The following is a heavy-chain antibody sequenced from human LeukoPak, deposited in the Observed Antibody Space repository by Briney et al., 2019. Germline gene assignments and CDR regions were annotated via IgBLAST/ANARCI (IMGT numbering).Heavy chain of an antibody. D-gene: IGHD5-18*01. V-gene: IGHV4-39*07. Sequence: SETLSLTCTVSGGSISSSSYYWGWIRQPPGKGLEWIGSSYYSGSTYYNPSLKSRVTIPVDTSKNQFSLKLGSVTAADTAVYYCARVTNYMDVWGKGTTVTVSS. J-gene: IGHJ6*03. CDR3: ARVTNYMDV. CDR1: GGSISSSSYY. CDR2: SYYSGST.